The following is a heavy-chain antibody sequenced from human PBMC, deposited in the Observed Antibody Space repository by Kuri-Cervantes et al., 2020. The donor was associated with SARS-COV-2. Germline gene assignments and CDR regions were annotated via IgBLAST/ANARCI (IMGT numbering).Heavy chain of an antibody. CDR3: ARSTPFRRLVVXXQGGAFDI. J-gene: IGHJ3*02. D-gene: IGHD3-22*01. Sequence: ASVKVSCKASGYTLTGYYMHWVRQAPGQGLEWMGWINPNSGGTNYAQKFQGWVTMTRDTSISTVYMELSRLRSDDTAVYYCARSTPFRRLVVXXQGGAFDIWGQGTMVTVSS. CDR2: INPNSGGT. V-gene: IGHV1-2*04. CDR1: GYTLTGYY.